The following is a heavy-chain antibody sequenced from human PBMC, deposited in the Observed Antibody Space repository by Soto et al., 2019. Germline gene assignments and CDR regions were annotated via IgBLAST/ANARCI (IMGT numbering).Heavy chain of an antibody. CDR1: GFTVRTKY. D-gene: IGHD3-16*01. J-gene: IGHJ4*02. Sequence: PWGSLRLSCAASGFTVRTKYMSWVRQAPGKGLEWVSVIYSGGSTFYADSVRGRFTISRDNSKNTVNLQMNSLRAEDTAVYYCARDPWAADYWGQGTLVTVSS. V-gene: IGHV3-66*01. CDR2: IYSGGST. CDR3: ARDPWAADY.